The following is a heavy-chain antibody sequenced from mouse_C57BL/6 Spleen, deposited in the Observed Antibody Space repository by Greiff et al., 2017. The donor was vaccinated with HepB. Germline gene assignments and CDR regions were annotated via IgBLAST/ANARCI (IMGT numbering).Heavy chain of an antibody. CDR2: INPSTGGT. J-gene: IGHJ2*01. Sequence: EVQLQQSGPELVKPGASVKISCKASGYSFTGYYMNWVKQSPEKSLEWIGEINPSTGGTTYNQKFKAKATLTVDKSSSTAYMQLKSLTSEDSAVYYCARWQGDYWGQGTTLTVSS. V-gene: IGHV1-42*01. CDR3: ARWQGDY. CDR1: GYSFTGYY.